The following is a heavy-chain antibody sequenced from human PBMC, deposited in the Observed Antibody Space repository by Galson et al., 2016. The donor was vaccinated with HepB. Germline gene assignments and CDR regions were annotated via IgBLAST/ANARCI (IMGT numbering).Heavy chain of an antibody. V-gene: IGHV4-39*01. D-gene: IGHD1-26*01. Sequence: SSYAMHWVRQAPGKGLEWIGSVYHSVSSYYNPSLESRVTIFIDTSKNQFSLKLTSVTAADTAVYYCARPYSGSNLGGFDNWGRGILVTVSS. CDR3: ARPYSGSNLGGFDN. J-gene: IGHJ4*02. CDR1: SSYA. CDR2: VYHSVSS.